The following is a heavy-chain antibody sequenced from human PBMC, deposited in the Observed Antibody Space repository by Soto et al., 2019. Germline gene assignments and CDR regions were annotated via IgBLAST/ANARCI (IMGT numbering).Heavy chain of an antibody. CDR3: TRQGYYHDRPYPPSVF. V-gene: IGHV4-39*01. CDR1: GGSVTSTDYY. CDR2: IYNSGGA. D-gene: IGHD3-3*01. J-gene: IGHJ4*02. Sequence: QLHLQESGPGLVKPSETLSLTCSVSGGSVTSTDYYWGWIRQPPGKGLEWIGSIYNSGGAYYNPPLRSRITISVDTSKNQFSLKLSSVTATDTAVYYCTRQGYYHDRPYPPSVFWGQGTLVTVSS.